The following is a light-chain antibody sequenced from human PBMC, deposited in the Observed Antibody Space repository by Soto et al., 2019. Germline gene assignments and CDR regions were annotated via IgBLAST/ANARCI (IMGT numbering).Light chain of an antibody. J-gene: IGKJ1*01. CDR2: DAS. CDR3: QQYDPSSPWT. V-gene: IGKV1-5*01. CDR1: QIISAW. Sequence: DIQMTQSPSTLSASVGDRVTITCRTSQIISAWLAWYQQKPGKGPKLLIYDASSLESGVPSRFSGSGSGTEFTLTITSLQPDDFATYYCQQYDPSSPWTFGQGTKVDIK.